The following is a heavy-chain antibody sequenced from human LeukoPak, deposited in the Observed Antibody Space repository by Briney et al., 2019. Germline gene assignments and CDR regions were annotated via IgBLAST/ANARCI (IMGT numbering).Heavy chain of an antibody. Sequence: SGGSLRLSCAASGFTFSSYWMSWVRQAPGKGLEWVSAISGSGGSTYYADSVKGRFTISRDNSKNTLYLQMNSLRAEDTAVYYCAKDWEYYYDSSVWWDYWGQGTLVTVSS. D-gene: IGHD3-22*01. V-gene: IGHV3-23*01. CDR2: ISGSGGST. CDR1: GFTFSSYW. J-gene: IGHJ4*02. CDR3: AKDWEYYYDSSVWWDY.